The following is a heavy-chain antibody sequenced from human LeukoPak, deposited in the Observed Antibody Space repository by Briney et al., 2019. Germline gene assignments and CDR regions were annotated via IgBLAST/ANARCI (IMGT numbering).Heavy chain of an antibody. CDR2: ISARDSGT. J-gene: IGHJ4*02. CDR1: GFTFSSYV. CDR3: AKHFPTGNFDY. Sequence: GGSLRLSCAAYGFTFSSYVMSLVRQAPGKGLEWVSVISARDSGTYYADSVKGRFTISRDNSKNTLYLQMNGLRAEDTAVYYCAKHFPTGNFDYWGQGTLVTVSS. V-gene: IGHV3-23*01. D-gene: IGHD3-3*02.